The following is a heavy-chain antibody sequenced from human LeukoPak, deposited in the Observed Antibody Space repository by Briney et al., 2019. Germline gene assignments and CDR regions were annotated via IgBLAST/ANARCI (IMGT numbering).Heavy chain of an antibody. Sequence: GESLKISCKGSGYSFTSYWISWVRQMPGKGLEWMGRIDPSDSYTNYSPSFQGHVTISADKSISTAYLQWSSLKASDTAMYYCARSGRYSSSPTVIWGQETMVTVSS. V-gene: IGHV5-10-1*01. CDR2: IDPSDSYT. J-gene: IGHJ3*02. CDR1: GYSFTSYW. D-gene: IGHD6-13*01. CDR3: ARSGRYSSSPTVI.